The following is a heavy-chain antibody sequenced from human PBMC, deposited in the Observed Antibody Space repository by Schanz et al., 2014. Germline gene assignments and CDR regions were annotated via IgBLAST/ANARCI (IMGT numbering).Heavy chain of an antibody. CDR1: GFTVTSYY. CDR2: IYSGDNT. J-gene: IGHJ5*02. Sequence: EMQLVESGGGLIQPGGSLRLSCAASGFTVTSYYMSWVRQAPGKGLEWVSVIYSGDNTYYADSVKGRFTIARDNSKNTLYLQMNSLKPDDAGVYYCANLDGVSISTFSWGPGTLVTVSS. D-gene: IGHD3-9*01. V-gene: IGHV3-66*03. CDR3: ANLDGVSISTFS.